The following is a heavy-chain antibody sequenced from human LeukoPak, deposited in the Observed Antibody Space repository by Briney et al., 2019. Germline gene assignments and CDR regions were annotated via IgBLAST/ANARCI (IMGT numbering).Heavy chain of an antibody. CDR2: IYTSGST. Sequence: SETLSLTCTVSGGSISRGSYYWSWIRQPAGKGLEWIGRIYTSGSTNYNPSLKSRVTISVDTSKNQFSLKLSSVTAADTAVYYCARDTWGELWFGELLWWGQGTLVTVSS. CDR3: ARDTWGELWFGELLW. J-gene: IGHJ4*02. D-gene: IGHD3-10*01. CDR1: GGSISRGSYY. V-gene: IGHV4-61*02.